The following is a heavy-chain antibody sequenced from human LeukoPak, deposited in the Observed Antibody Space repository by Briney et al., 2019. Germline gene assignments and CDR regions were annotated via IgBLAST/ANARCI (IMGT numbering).Heavy chain of an antibody. CDR3: TRVFLKSYSDAFDI. J-gene: IGHJ3*02. CDR1: GFTFNGFA. CDR2: IRSKAHNYAT. Sequence: GGSLTLSCAASGFTFNGFAFHWVRQASGKGLEWVGRIRSKAHNYATVYAASVKGRFTISRDDSKNATYLQMNSLKTEDTAVYYCTRVFLKSYSDAFDIWGQGTMVTVSS. D-gene: IGHD1-26*01. V-gene: IGHV3-73*01.